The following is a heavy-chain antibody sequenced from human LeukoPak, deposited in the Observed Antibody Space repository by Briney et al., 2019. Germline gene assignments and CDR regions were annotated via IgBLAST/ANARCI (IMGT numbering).Heavy chain of an antibody. J-gene: IGHJ6*04. CDR3: ANDRRRDSSSWYPSDYYYGMDV. D-gene: IGHD6-13*01. CDR1: GFTFSSYA. V-gene: IGHV3-23*01. CDR2: ISGSGGST. Sequence: GGSLRLSCAASGFTFSSYAMSWVRQASGKGLEWVSAISGSGGSTYYADSVKGRFTISRDNSKNTLYLQMNSLRAEDTAVYYCANDRRRDSSSWYPSDYYYGMDVWGKGTTVTVSS.